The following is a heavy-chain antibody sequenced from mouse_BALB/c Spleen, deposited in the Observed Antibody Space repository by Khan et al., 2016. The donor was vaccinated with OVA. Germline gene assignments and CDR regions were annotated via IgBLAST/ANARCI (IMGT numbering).Heavy chain of an antibody. Sequence: VQLQQSGPELVKPGASVKMSCKASGYTFTSYVMYWVKQKPGLGLEWIGYIFPFNDDTKYNEKFEGKATLTSDRSSSTAYMELSSLTSEDSAVYYCSRVNTYYVSFAYWGQGTLVTVSA. CDR1: GYTFTSYV. CDR2: IFPFNDDT. D-gene: IGHD1-1*01. CDR3: SRVNTYYVSFAY. J-gene: IGHJ3*01. V-gene: IGHV1S136*01.